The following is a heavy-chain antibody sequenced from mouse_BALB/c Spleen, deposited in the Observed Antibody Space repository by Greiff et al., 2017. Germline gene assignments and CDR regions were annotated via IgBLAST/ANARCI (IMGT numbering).Heavy chain of an antibody. CDR3: ARAGTFAMDY. D-gene: IGHD3-3*01. V-gene: IGHV5-6-3*01. Sequence: EVKLVESGGGLVQPGGSLKLSCAASGFTFSSYGMSWVRQTPDKRLELVATINSNGGSTYYPDSVKGRFTISRDNAKNTLYLQMSSLKSEDTAMYYCARAGTFAMDYWGQGTSVTVSS. CDR2: INSNGGST. J-gene: IGHJ4*01. CDR1: GFTFSSYG.